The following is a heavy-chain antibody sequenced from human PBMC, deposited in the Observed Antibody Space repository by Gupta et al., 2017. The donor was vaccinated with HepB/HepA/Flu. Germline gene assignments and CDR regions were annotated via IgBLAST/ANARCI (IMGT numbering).Heavy chain of an antibody. D-gene: IGHD5-12*01. Sequence: QVQLQQWGAGLLKPSETLSLTCAVYGGSFSGYYWSWIRQPPGKGLEWIGEINHSGSTNYNPSLKSRVTISVDTSKNQFSLKLSSVTAADTAVYYCARGLRGYDFYYYYYMDVWGKGTTVTVSS. CDR3: ARGLRGYDFYYYYYMDV. V-gene: IGHV4-34*01. CDR1: GGSFSGYY. CDR2: INHSGST. J-gene: IGHJ6*03.